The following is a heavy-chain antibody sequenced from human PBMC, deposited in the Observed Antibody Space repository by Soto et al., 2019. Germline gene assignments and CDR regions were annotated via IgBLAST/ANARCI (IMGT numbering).Heavy chain of an antibody. Sequence: QVQLLQSGAEEKKPGASVKVSCTASGYTFSSYAMHWVRQAPGQRLEWMGWINAGNVNTKYSQKFQGRVTITRDTSAITAYMELSSLRSEDTAVDYCARGGPPIDYLGQGPLVTFSS. CDR2: INAGNVNT. V-gene: IGHV1-3*05. J-gene: IGHJ4*02. D-gene: IGHD3-10*01. CDR3: ARGGPPIDY. CDR1: GYTFSSYA.